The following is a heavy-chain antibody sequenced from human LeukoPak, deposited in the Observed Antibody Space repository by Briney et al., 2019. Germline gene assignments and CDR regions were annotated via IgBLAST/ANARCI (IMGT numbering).Heavy chain of an antibody. J-gene: IGHJ4*02. Sequence: SETLSLTCAVYGGSFSGYYWSWIRQPPGKGLEWIGEINHSGSTNYNPSLKSRVTISVDTSKNQFSLKLSSVTAADTAVYYCASDSRRWWSSSSPIDYWGQGTLVTVSS. V-gene: IGHV4-34*01. CDR2: INHSGST. CDR3: ASDSRRWWSSSSPIDY. CDR1: GGSFSGYY. D-gene: IGHD6-6*01.